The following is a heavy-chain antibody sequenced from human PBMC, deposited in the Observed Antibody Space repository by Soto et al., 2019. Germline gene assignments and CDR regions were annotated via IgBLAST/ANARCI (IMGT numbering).Heavy chain of an antibody. Sequence: SETLSLTCAVSGGSISSGDYSWSWIRQPPGKGLEWVGYIYHSGSTYYNPSLKSRVIISVNRSKNQFSLKLSSVTAADTAVYYCASARGAMVDYYYYYGMDVWGQGTTVTVSS. D-gene: IGHD5-18*01. CDR1: GGSISSGDYS. CDR2: IYHSGST. V-gene: IGHV4-30-2*01. J-gene: IGHJ6*02. CDR3: ASARGAMVDYYYYYGMDV.